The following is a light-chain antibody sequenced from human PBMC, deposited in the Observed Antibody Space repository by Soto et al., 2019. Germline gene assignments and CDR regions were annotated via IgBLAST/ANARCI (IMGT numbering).Light chain of an antibody. CDR1: QSVSSTR. CDR2: GAS. V-gene: IGKV3-20*01. Sequence: EIVLTQSPGTLSLSPGERATLSCRASQSVSSTRLVWYQQKPGQAPRLLIYGASSRATGIPDRFSGSGSGTDFTLTISRLEAEDFAVYYCQQYVGPPLTFGGGTKVEIK. CDR3: QQYVGPPLT. J-gene: IGKJ4*01.